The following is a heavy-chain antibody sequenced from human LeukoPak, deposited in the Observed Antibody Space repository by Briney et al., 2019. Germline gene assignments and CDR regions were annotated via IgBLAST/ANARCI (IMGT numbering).Heavy chain of an antibody. CDR2: VRSKANSYAT. V-gene: IGHV3-73*01. CDR1: GFTFSDSG. CDR3: TTVAMATTSGFDY. J-gene: IGHJ4*02. Sequence: GGSLRLSCAASGFTFSDSGMHWVRQASGKGLEWVGHVRSKANSYATAYAASVRGRFTISRGDSKNTAFLQMKSLKTDDTAVYYCTTVAMATTSGFDYWGQGTQVTVSS. D-gene: IGHD5-24*01.